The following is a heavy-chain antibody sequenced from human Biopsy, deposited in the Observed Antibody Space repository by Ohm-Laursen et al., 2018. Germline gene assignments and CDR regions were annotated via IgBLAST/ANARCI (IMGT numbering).Heavy chain of an antibody. V-gene: IGHV1-18*01. J-gene: IGHJ4*02. CDR1: GYNFISYS. CDR2: IRPLNGDT. D-gene: IGHD3-16*02. CDR3: ARGEVTFGELIVSLDS. Sequence: ASVKVSCKTSGYNFISYSINWVRQAPRQGLEWMGWIRPLNGDTKYGQKFQDRVTMTTDTSTSTVYMELTSLRSDDTAVYYCARGEVTFGELIVSLDSWGQGTLVTVSS.